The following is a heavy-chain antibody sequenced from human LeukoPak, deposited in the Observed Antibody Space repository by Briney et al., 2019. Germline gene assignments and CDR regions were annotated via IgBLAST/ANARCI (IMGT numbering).Heavy chain of an antibody. CDR3: ARVLWELLGRGGSYYFDY. J-gene: IGHJ4*02. CDR2: IYSGGST. V-gene: IGHV3-53*01. D-gene: IGHD1-26*01. Sequence: PGGSLRLSCAASGFTVSSNYMSWVRQAPGKGLEWVSLIYSGGSTYYADSVKGRFTISRDNSKNTLYLQMNSLRAEDTAVYYCARVLWELLGRGGSYYFDYWGQGTLATVSS. CDR1: GFTVSSNY.